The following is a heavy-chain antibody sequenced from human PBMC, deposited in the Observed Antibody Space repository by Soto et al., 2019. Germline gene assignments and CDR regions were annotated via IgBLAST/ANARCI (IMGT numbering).Heavy chain of an antibody. V-gene: IGHV1-69*13. J-gene: IGHJ6*02. CDR2: IIPIFGTA. D-gene: IGHD4-4*01. CDR3: ARDLSPTTSWKYSPPSYYYYGMDV. Sequence: GASVKVSCKASGGTFSSYAISWVRQAPGQGLEWMGGIIPIFGTANYAQKFQGRVTITADESTSTAYMELSSLRSEDTAVYYCARDLSPTTSWKYSPPSYYYYGMDVWGQGTTVTVSS. CDR1: GGTFSSYA.